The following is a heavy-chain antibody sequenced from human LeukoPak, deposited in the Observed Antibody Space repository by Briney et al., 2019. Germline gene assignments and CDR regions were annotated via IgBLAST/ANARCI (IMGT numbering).Heavy chain of an antibody. J-gene: IGHJ4*02. V-gene: IGHV1-18*01. D-gene: IGHD3-10*01. CDR1: GYTFTSYG. Sequence: ASVKVSCKASGYTFTSYGISWVRQAPGQGLEWMGWISAYNGNTNYAQKLQGRVTMTTDTSTSTAYMELRSLRSDDTAVYYCARDPPKAGVDPFDYWGQGTLVTVSS. CDR3: ARDPPKAGVDPFDY. CDR2: ISAYNGNT.